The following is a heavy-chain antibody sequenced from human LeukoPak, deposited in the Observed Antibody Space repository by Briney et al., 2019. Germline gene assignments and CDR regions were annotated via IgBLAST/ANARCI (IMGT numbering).Heavy chain of an antibody. D-gene: IGHD3-3*01. Sequence: GGSLRLSCTASGFIFTTYSMDWVRQAPGKGLECVSSIDNSGTYIYYADSVKGRFTIPRDNSKNSLHLQMNSLRAEDTAVYYCASANPILLDYYYYYYMDVWGKGTTVTVSS. CDR1: GFIFTTYS. CDR2: IDNSGTYI. V-gene: IGHV3-21*01. J-gene: IGHJ6*03. CDR3: ASANPILLDYYYYYYMDV.